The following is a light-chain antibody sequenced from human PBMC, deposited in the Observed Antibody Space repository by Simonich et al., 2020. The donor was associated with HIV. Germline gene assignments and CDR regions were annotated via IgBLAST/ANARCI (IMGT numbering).Light chain of an antibody. CDR1: QSVGNN. CDR3: QQCNNWPPT. J-gene: IGKJ1*01. CDR2: GAS. V-gene: IGKV3-15*01. Sequence: EIVMTQSPDTLSVSPGERATPSCRATQSVGNNLAWYRQKHGQAPRLLIYGASARTTVIPARFRGSVSGTEFTLTISTMQSEDFAVYYCQQCNNWPPTFGQGTKVEIK.